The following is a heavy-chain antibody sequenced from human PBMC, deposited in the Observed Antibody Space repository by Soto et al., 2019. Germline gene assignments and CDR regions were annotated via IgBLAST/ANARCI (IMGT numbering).Heavy chain of an antibody. V-gene: IGHV3-30*03. CDR2: ISSDGHHQ. Sequence: PGGSLRLSCATSGFTFSNYSMYWVRQAPGKGLEWVAIISSDGHHQFYLDNLSGRFTVSRDNSKNTLYLQMNSLRPEDTAVYYCSRGTYYPQSSGLHADYWGPGTLVTVSS. D-gene: IGHD3-22*01. CDR3: SRGTYYPQSSGLHADY. CDR1: GFTFSNYS. J-gene: IGHJ4*02.